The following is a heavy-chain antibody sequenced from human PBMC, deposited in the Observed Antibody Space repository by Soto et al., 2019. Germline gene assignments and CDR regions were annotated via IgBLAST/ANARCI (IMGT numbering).Heavy chain of an antibody. D-gene: IGHD3-10*01. CDR2: IYYSGST. CDR3: ARDGSAHLPPDY. J-gene: IGHJ4*02. CDR1: GGSISSGGYY. V-gene: IGHV4-31*03. Sequence: QVQLQESGPGLVKPSQTLSLTCTVSGGSISSGGYYWSWIRQHPGKGLEWIGYIYYSGSTYYNPSLKSRVTISVDTSKNQFSLRLSSVTAADTAVYYCARDGSAHLPPDYWGQGTLVTVSS.